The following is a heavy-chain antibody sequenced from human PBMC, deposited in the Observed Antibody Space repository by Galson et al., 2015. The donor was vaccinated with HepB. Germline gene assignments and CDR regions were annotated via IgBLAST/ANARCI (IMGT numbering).Heavy chain of an antibody. D-gene: IGHD2-21*02. CDR1: GFTVSSNY. V-gene: IGHV3-66*01. CDR3: PSDEETAIPN. CDR2: TYSGGRT. Sequence: SLRLACAAFGFTVSSNYMSWVRQAPGKGLEWVSVTYSGGRTYSADSVKGRFTISRDNSKNTLYLQMNSLRAEDTAVYYCPSDEETAIPNWGQGTLVTVSS. J-gene: IGHJ1*01.